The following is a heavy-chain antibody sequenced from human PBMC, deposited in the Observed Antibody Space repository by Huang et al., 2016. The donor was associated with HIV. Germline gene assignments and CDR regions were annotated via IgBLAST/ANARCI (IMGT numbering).Heavy chain of an antibody. Sequence: HLQLQESGPGLVKPSETLSLTCAVSGGSISSNNYYWGWIRRPPGKGLEWIGSIHYSVSTYYNPSLKSRVTISVDTSKNQVSLKLTSVAAADTAVYYGARHAGGGNIYNYYYGMDVWGQGTTVTVSS. CDR2: IHYSVST. V-gene: IGHV4-39*01. J-gene: IGHJ6*02. D-gene: IGHD2-15*01. CDR3: ARHAGGGNIYNYYYGMDV. CDR1: GGSISSNNYY.